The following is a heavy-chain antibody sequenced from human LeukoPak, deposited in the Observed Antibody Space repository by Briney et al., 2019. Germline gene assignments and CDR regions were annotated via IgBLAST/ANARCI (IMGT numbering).Heavy chain of an antibody. V-gene: IGHV4-38-2*02. CDR1: GYSISSGYY. CDR2: IYHSGST. CDR3: ARLIVVAYYMDV. Sequence: SETLSLTCTVSGYSISSGYYWGWMRQPPGKGLEWIGSIYHSGSTYYNPSLKSRVTISVDTSKNQFSLKLSSVTAADTAVYYCARLIVVAYYMDVWGKGTTVTVSS. J-gene: IGHJ6*03. D-gene: IGHD2-15*01.